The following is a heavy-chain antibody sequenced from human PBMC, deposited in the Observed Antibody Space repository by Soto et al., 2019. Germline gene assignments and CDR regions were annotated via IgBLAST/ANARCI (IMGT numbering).Heavy chain of an antibody. D-gene: IGHD1-26*01. J-gene: IGHJ4*02. Sequence: EVQLVESGGGLVQSGGSLRLTCAASGFTFNKYTMNWVRQAPGKGLEWISYISGGGGTMFYADSVKGRVTISRDNAKNSLYLQMDSLRAEDTAVYYCARDKSGSYSIDYWGQGTLVTVSS. V-gene: IGHV3-48*04. CDR1: GFTFNKYT. CDR3: ARDKSGSYSIDY. CDR2: ISGGGGTM.